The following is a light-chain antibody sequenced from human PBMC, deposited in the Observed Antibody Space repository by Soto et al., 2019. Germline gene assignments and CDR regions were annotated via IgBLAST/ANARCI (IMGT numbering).Light chain of an antibody. CDR3: QQYGSSLIT. Sequence: EIALTQSPGTLSLSPGERATLSCRASQSVSSSYLAWYQQKPGQAPRLLIYGASSRATGIPDRFSASGSGTDFTLTISGLEPEDFAVYYCQQYGSSLITFGQGTRLEIK. V-gene: IGKV3-20*01. CDR2: GAS. J-gene: IGKJ5*01. CDR1: QSVSSSY.